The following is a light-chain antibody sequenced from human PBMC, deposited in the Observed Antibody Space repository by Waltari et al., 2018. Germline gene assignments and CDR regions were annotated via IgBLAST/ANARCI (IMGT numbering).Light chain of an antibody. V-gene: IGLV2-8*01. J-gene: IGLJ1*01. CDR3: SSYGGSNTLWV. CDR1: SSDVGVYNY. CDR2: EVT. Sequence: QSALTQPPSASGSPGQSVTISCTGTSSDVGVYNYVSWYQQRPGKAPKLLIYEVTKRPSGVPARFSGSRSGNTASLTVSGLQAEDEADYYCSSYGGSNTLWVFGTGTKVTVL.